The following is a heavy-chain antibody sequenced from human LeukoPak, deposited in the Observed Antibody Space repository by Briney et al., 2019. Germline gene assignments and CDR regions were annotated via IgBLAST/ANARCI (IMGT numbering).Heavy chain of an antibody. Sequence: GGSLRLSCAASGFTFDDYAMHWVRQAPGKGLEWVSGISWNSGSIGYADSVKGRFTITRDNAKNSLYLQMNSLRAEDTALYYCAKGGYCSSTSCYEDYWGQGTLVTVSS. CDR3: AKGGYCSSTSCYEDY. CDR2: ISWNSGSI. J-gene: IGHJ4*02. D-gene: IGHD2-2*01. CDR1: GFTFDDYA. V-gene: IGHV3-9*01.